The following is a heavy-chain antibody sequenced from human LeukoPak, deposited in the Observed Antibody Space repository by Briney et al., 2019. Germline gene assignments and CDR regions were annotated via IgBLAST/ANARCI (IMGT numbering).Heavy chain of an antibody. CDR1: GDSISSGDYY. D-gene: IGHD4-17*01. CDR3: ARDRKGGDYGDLNWFDP. V-gene: IGHV4-61*08. CDR2: IYYSGST. J-gene: IGHJ5*02. Sequence: PSETLSLTCTVSGDSISSGDYYWSWIRQPPGKGLEWIGYIYYSGSTNYNPSLKSRVTISVDTSKNQFSLKLSSVTAADTAVYYCARDRKGGDYGDLNWFDPWGQGTLVTVSS.